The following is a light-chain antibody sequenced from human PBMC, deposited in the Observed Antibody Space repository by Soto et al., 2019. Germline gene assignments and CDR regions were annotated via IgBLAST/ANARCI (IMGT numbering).Light chain of an antibody. V-gene: IGKV3-20*01. CDR2: GVS. CDR1: QSLSSGY. J-gene: IGKJ2*01. CDR3: QQYSSSLVYT. Sequence: EIVLTQSPGTLSLFPGEGATLSCRASQSLSSGYLAWYQQKPGQAPRLLIYGVSSRATGILDRFSGSGSGTDFTLTISRLEPEDFAVYYCQQYSSSLVYTFGQGTKLEIK.